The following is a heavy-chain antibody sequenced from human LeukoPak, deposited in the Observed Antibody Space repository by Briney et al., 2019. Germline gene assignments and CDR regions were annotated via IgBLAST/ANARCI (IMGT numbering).Heavy chain of an antibody. CDR2: IYYSGST. Sequence: PSETLSLTCTVSGGSISSSSYYWGWIRQPPGKGLEWIGSIYYSGSTYYNPSLKSRVTISVDTSKNQFSLKLSSVTAADTAVYYCARADLGYCSGGSCYSGTYGVIDPWGQGTLVTVSS. J-gene: IGHJ5*02. CDR1: GGSISSSSYY. V-gene: IGHV4-39*01. D-gene: IGHD2-15*01. CDR3: ARADLGYCSGGSCYSGTYGVIDP.